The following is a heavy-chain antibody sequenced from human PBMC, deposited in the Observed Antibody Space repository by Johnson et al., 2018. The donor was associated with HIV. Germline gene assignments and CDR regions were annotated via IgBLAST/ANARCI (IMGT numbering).Heavy chain of an antibody. CDR1: GFTFSSYW. V-gene: IGHV3-7*01. CDR2: IKQDGSER. CDR3: AKDRNWGRLFDGFDI. J-gene: IGHJ3*02. D-gene: IGHD7-27*01. Sequence: VQLVESGGGLVQPGGSLRLSCEASGFTFSSYWMSWVRQAPGKGLEWVANIKQDGSERYYVDSMKGRFTISRDSSKNTLYLQMNSLRPEDTAVYYCAKDRNWGRLFDGFDIWGRGTMVTVSS.